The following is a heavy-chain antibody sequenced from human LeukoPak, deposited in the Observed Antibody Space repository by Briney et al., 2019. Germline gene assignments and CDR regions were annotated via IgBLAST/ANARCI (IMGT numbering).Heavy chain of an antibody. CDR1: GGSISDFY. CDR3: ARGGGAASALDFQH. CDR2: IYNSGRS. V-gene: IGHV4-59*01. J-gene: IGHJ1*01. D-gene: IGHD3-16*01. Sequence: SETLSLTCSVSGGSISDFYWSWIRQSPGKGLEGIGYIYNSGRSAYNPSLKSRVTISLDTSKNQFSLKLTSMTPADTAVYYCARGGGAASALDFQHWGQGTLVTVSS.